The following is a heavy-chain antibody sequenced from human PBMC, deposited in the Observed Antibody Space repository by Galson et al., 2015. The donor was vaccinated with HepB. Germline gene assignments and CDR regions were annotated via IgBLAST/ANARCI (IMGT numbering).Heavy chain of an antibody. CDR3: ARLLGITAAGNYFDH. V-gene: IGHV4-59*01. CDR2: IYHSGNS. CDR1: GDSINDFY. D-gene: IGHD6-13*01. J-gene: IGHJ4*02. Sequence: LSLTCTVSGDSINDFYWSWIRQPPGKGLEWIAYIYHSGNSNYNPSLKSRVTISLDRSNSQFSLRLNSVTPTDTAVYYCARLLGITAAGNYFDHWGQGTLVTGSS.